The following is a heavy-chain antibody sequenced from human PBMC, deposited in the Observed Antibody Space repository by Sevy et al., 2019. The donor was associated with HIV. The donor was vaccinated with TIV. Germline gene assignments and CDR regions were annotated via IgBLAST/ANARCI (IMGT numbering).Heavy chain of an antibody. D-gene: IGHD3-10*01. Sequence: GESLKISCAASGFTFSTYWMSWVRQAPGKGLEWVANVNQSGTERHDVDSVKGRFTISRDNAQNSLYLQMNSLRADDMAVYYCARLAVVSGRFDPWGQGTLVTDSS. V-gene: IGHV3-7*03. CDR3: ARLAVVSGRFDP. CDR2: VNQSGTER. CDR1: GFTFSTYW. J-gene: IGHJ5*02.